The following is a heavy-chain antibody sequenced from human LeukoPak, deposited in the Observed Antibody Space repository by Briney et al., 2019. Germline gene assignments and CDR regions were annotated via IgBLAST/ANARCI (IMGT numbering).Heavy chain of an antibody. V-gene: IGHV4-4*07. Sequence: SETLSLTCTVSGYSISSGYYWSWIRQPAGKGLEWIGRIYTSGSTNYNPSLKSRVTMSVDTSKNQFSLKLSSVTAADTAVYYCARGIDYWGRGTLVTVSS. CDR3: ARGIDY. CDR2: IYTSGST. J-gene: IGHJ4*02. CDR1: GYSISSGYY.